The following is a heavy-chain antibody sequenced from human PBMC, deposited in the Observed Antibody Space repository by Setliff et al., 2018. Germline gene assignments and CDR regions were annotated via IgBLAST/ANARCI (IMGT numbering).Heavy chain of an antibody. Sequence: ASVKVSCKASGYTFTGYYMHWVRQAPGQGLEWMGWINPNSGGTNYAQKFQGWVTMTRDTSISTAYMELSRLRSDDTAVYYCARDRDSSGYPYHFDYWGQGTLVTV. CDR1: GYTFTGYY. CDR3: ARDRDSSGYPYHFDY. CDR2: INPNSGGT. V-gene: IGHV1-2*04. J-gene: IGHJ4*02. D-gene: IGHD3-22*01.